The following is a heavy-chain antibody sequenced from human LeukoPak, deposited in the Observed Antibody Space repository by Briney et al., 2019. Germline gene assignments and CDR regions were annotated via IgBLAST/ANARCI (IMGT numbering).Heavy chain of an antibody. J-gene: IGHJ4*02. CDR3: AKAHYYDSSGYYYDPYHFDY. Sequence: GASVKVSCKASGYTFTGYYMHWVRQAPGQGLEWMGWINPNSGGANYAQNFQGRVTMTTDTSISTAYMELSRLRSDDTAVYYCAKAHYYDSSGYYYDPYHFDYWGQGTLVTVSS. CDR1: GYTFTGYY. CDR2: INPNSGGA. V-gene: IGHV1-2*02. D-gene: IGHD3-22*01.